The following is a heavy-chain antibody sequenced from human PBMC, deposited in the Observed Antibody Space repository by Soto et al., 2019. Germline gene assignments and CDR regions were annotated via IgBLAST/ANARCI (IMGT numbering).Heavy chain of an antibody. CDR1: GFSLSTSGLG. V-gene: IGHV2-5*01. Sequence: QITLKESGPTLVRPTQTLTLTCTFSGFSLSTSGLGVGWIRQPPGKPLEWLALIYWNDDKRYSPSLKARLTITKETSKSQVVLTMTNMDPVDTATYYCAHRPSGWYLFDYWGQGTLVTVSS. CDR2: IYWNDDK. D-gene: IGHD6-19*01. CDR3: AHRPSGWYLFDY. J-gene: IGHJ4*02.